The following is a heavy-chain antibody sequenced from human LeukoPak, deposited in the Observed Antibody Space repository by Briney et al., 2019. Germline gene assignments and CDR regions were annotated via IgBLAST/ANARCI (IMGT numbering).Heavy chain of an antibody. V-gene: IGHV3-23*01. D-gene: IGHD6-13*01. CDR1: GFTFSSYA. Sequence: GGSLRLSCAASGFTFSSYAMSWVRQAPGKGLEWASAIGGSGGSTYYADSVKGRFTISRDNSKNTLYLRMNSLRAEDTAVYYCAKGKEQLAFDYWGQGTLVTVSS. CDR3: AKGKEQLAFDY. CDR2: IGGSGGST. J-gene: IGHJ4*02.